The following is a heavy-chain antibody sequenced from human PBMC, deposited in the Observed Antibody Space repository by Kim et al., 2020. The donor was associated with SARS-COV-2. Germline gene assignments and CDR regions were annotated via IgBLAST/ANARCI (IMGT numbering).Heavy chain of an antibody. CDR1: GYTFTGYY. CDR2: INPNSGGT. J-gene: IGHJ5*02. V-gene: IGHV1-2*06. CDR3: ARAARLNNWFDP. D-gene: IGHD6-13*01. Sequence: ASVKVSCKASGYTFTGYYMHWVRQAPGQGLEWMGRINPNSGGTNYAQKFQGRVTMTRDTSISTAYMELSRLRSDDTAVYYCARAARLNNWFDPWGQGTLVTVSS.